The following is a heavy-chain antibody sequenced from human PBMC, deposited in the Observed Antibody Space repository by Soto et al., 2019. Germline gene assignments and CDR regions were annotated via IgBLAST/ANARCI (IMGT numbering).Heavy chain of an antibody. CDR3: ARGVVGSGLNGFDS. V-gene: IGHV4-59*12. J-gene: IGHJ5*01. CDR1: GNSIIGSY. D-gene: IGHD6-19*01. Sequence: PSETLSLTCIFSGNSIIGSYWTWIGQSPERRVEWIGYIQYSWSANYNPSLNSRLTMSVDRSKSQFSMRVASVTAADKAVYYCARGVVGSGLNGFDSWGKGTLVTVSS. CDR2: IQYSWSA.